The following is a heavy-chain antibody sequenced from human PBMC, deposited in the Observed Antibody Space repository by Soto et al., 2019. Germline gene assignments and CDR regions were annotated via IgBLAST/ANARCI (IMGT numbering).Heavy chain of an antibody. CDR1: GYTFNSYG. CDR2: INVYNGNT. CDR3: ARDTSRGEYDY. J-gene: IGHJ4*02. Sequence: ASVTVSCTASGYTFNSYGIGWVRQAPGQGLEWMGWINVYNGNTNYAQKLQGRVTMTTDTSTSTAYLDLRSLRSDDTAVYFCARDTSRGEYDYWGQGTLVTVSS. D-gene: IGHD3-10*01. V-gene: IGHV1-18*01.